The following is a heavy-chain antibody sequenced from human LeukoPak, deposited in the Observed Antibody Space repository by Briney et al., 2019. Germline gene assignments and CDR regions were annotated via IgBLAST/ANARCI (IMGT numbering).Heavy chain of an antibody. Sequence: PGGSLRLSCAASGFTFSSYSMNWVRQAPGKGLEWVSSISSSSSYIYYADSVKGRFTISRDNAKNSLYLQMNSLRADDTAVYYCARAGYYDILTGYSFDYWGQGTLVTVSS. V-gene: IGHV3-21*04. CDR3: ARAGYYDILTGYSFDY. CDR2: ISSSSSYI. CDR1: GFTFSSYS. D-gene: IGHD3-9*01. J-gene: IGHJ4*02.